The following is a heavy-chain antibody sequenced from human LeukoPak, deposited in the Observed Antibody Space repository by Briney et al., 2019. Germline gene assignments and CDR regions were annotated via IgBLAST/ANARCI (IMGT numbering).Heavy chain of an antibody. J-gene: IGHJ4*02. CDR1: GFTFSTYW. Sequence: GGSLRLSCAGSGFTFSTYWMSWVRQAPGKGLEWVASIKPDGTERYSLDSVKGRFTISRVNAKSSLYLQMNSLRAEDTAIYYCARPAYCGGSCYFYFDCWGQGTLVTVSS. CDR2: IKPDGTER. D-gene: IGHD2-21*02. V-gene: IGHV3-7*05. CDR3: ARPAYCGGSCYFYFDC.